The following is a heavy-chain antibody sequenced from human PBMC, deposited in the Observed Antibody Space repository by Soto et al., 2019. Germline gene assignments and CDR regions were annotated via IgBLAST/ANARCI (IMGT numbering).Heavy chain of an antibody. CDR3: ARDLTTATRGAFDI. V-gene: IGHV4-4*02. J-gene: IGHJ3*02. CDR2: IYHTGNT. Sequence: SETLSLTCAVSGGSISSSNWWSWVRQPPGKGLEWIGEIYHTGNTNYNPSLKSRVTISVDKSNNQFSLKLSSVTAADTAVYYCARDLTTATRGAFDIWGQGTMVTVSS. CDR1: GGSISSSNW. D-gene: IGHD3-10*01.